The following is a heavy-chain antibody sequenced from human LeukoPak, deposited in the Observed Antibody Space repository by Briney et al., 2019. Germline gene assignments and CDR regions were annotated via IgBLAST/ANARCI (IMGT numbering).Heavy chain of an antibody. CDR3: ARRLGKYDSSGFDY. V-gene: IGHV3-7*01. CDR2: IKQDGSEK. J-gene: IGHJ4*02. D-gene: IGHD3-22*01. Sequence: PGGSLRLSCAASGFTFSSYWMSWVRQAPGKGLEWVANIKQDGSEKYYVDSVKGRFTISRDNAKNSLYLQMNSLRAEDTAVYYCARRLGKYDSSGFDYWGLGTLVTVSS. CDR1: GFTFSSYW.